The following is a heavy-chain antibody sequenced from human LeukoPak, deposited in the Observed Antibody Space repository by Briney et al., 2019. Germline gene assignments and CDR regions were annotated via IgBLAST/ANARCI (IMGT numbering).Heavy chain of an antibody. J-gene: IGHJ4*02. D-gene: IGHD6-19*01. CDR2: IYYSGST. V-gene: IGHV4-39*01. CDR1: GGSISSSSYY. CDR3: ASFAHGSGLKGDY. Sequence: PSETVSLTCTVSGGSISSSSYYWGWIRQPPGKGLEWIGSIYYSGSTYYNPSLKSRVTISVDTSKNQFSLKLSSVTAADTAVYYCASFAHGSGLKGDYWGQGTLVSLSS.